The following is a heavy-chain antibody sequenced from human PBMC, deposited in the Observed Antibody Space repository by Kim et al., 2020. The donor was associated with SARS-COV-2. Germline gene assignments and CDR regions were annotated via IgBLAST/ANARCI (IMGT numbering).Heavy chain of an antibody. D-gene: IGHD3-10*01. CDR1: GFTFSSYA. V-gene: IGHV3-64D*06. J-gene: IGHJ6*02. CDR2: ISSNGGST. Sequence: GGSLRLSCSASGFTFSSYAMHWVRQAPGKGLEYVSAISSNGGSTYYADSVKGRFTISRDNSKNTLYLQMSSLRAEDTAVYYCVKGGGFEDSLWFGELLLFYGMDVWGQGTTVTVSS. CDR3: VKGGGFEDSLWFGELLLFYGMDV.